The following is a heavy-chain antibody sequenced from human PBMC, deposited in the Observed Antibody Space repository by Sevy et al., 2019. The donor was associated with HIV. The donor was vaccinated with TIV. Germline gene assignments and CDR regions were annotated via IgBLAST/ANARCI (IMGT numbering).Heavy chain of an antibody. CDR2: ISSSSSTI. CDR1: GFTFSSYS. Sequence: GGSLRLSCAASGFTFSSYSMNWVRQAPGKGLEWVSYISSSSSTIYYADSVKGRFTISRDNAKNSLYLQMNSLRDEDTAVYYCARAWRGYCSGGSCYSLFQHWGQGTLVTVS. V-gene: IGHV3-48*02. CDR3: ARAWRGYCSGGSCYSLFQH. D-gene: IGHD2-15*01. J-gene: IGHJ1*01.